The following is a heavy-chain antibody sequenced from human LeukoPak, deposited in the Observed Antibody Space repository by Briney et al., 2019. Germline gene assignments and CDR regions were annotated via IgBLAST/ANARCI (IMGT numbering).Heavy chain of an antibody. D-gene: IGHD2-2*02. CDR2: INHSGST. CDR1: GGSFSGYY. Sequence: PSETLSLTCAVYGGSFSGYYWSWIRQPPGKGLEWIGEINHSGSTNYNPSLKSRVTISVDTSKNQFSLKLSSVTAADTAVYYCAGVRIVCSSTSCYTYYYYGMDVWGQGTTVTVSS. J-gene: IGHJ6*02. CDR3: AGVRIVCSSTSCYTYYYYGMDV. V-gene: IGHV4-34*01.